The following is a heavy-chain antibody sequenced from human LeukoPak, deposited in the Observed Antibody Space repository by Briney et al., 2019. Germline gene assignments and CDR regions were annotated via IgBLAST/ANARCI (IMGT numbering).Heavy chain of an antibody. CDR1: GFTFSSYA. J-gene: IGHJ4*02. Sequence: GGSLRLSCAASGFTFSSYAMSWVRQAPGKGLEWVSAISGSGGSTYYADSVKGRFTISRDNSKNTLYLQMNSLRAEDTAVYYCAKDLEITGYCSGGSCYAFDYWGQGTLVTVSS. V-gene: IGHV3-23*01. CDR2: ISGSGGST. D-gene: IGHD2-15*01. CDR3: AKDLEITGYCSGGSCYAFDY.